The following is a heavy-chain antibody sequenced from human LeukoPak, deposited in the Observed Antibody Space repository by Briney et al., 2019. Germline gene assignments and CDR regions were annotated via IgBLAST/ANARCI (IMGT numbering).Heavy chain of an antibody. CDR1: GGSISSSSYY. D-gene: IGHD3-10*01. V-gene: IGHV4-39*07. Sequence: SETLSLTCTVSGGSISSSSYYWGWIRQPPGKGLEWIGSIYYSGSTYYNPSLKSRVTISVDTSKNQFSLKLSSVTAADTAVYYCARGSIHDAFDIWGQGTMVTVSS. J-gene: IGHJ3*02. CDR3: ARGSIHDAFDI. CDR2: IYYSGST.